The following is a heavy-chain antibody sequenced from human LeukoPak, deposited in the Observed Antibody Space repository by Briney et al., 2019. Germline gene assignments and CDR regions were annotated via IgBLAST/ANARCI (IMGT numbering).Heavy chain of an antibody. CDR3: ASSLPVVAAMAYYYYYMDV. D-gene: IGHD2-15*01. CDR1: GFTFSSYA. Sequence: GGSLRLSCAASGFTFSSYAMSWVRQAPGKGLEWVSAISGSGGSTYYADSVKGRFTISRDNSKNTLYLQMNSLRAEDTAVYYCASSLPVVAAMAYYYYYMDVWGKGTTVTVSS. J-gene: IGHJ6*03. CDR2: ISGSGGST. V-gene: IGHV3-23*01.